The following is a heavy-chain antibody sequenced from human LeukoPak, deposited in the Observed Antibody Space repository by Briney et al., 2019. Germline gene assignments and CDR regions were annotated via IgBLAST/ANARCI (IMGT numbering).Heavy chain of an antibody. CDR1: GFTFSSYG. CDR3: AKDRIAVAGTRWFDP. Sequence: GGSLRLSCAASGFTFSSYGMHWVRQAPGKGLEWVAFIRYDGSNKYYADSVKGRFTISRDNSKNTLYLQMNSLRAEDTAVYYCAKDRIAVAGTRWFDPWGQGTLVTVSS. J-gene: IGHJ5*02. V-gene: IGHV3-30*02. CDR2: IRYDGSNK. D-gene: IGHD6-19*01.